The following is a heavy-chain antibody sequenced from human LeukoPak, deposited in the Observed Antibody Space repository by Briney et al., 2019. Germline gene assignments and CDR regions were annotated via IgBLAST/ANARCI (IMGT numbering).Heavy chain of an antibody. CDR1: GSTFGSYA. J-gene: IGHJ4*02. V-gene: IGHV3-23*01. Sequence: GGSLRLSCAASGSTFGSYAMSWVRQAPGKGLEWVSVISGSGGGTYYADSVKGRFTISRDNSKNTLYLQMNSLRAEDTAVYYCAKDRYRAVKGIAVAGTTFDYWGQGTLVTVSS. D-gene: IGHD6-19*01. CDR3: AKDRYRAVKGIAVAGTTFDY. CDR2: ISGSGGGT.